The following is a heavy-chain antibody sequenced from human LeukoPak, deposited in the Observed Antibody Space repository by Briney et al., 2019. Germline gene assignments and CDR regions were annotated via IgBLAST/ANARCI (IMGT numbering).Heavy chain of an antibody. V-gene: IGHV3-73*01. CDR3: ARFSYSSSSNV. CDR1: GFTFSGSA. J-gene: IGHJ3*01. Sequence: GGSLRLSCAASGFTFSGSAMHWVRQASGKGLEWVGRIRSKVNSYATSYAASVKGRFTISRDNAKNSLYLQINSLRAEDTAVYYCARFSYSSSSNVWGQGTMVTVSS. CDR2: IRSKVNSYAT. D-gene: IGHD6-6*01.